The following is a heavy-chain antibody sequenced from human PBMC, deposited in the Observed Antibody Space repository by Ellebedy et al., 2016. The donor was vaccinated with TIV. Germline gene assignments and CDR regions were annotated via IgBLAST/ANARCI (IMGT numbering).Heavy chain of an antibody. D-gene: IGHD5-12*01. Sequence: GGSLRLXXAASGFTFSSYGMHWVRQAPGKGLEWVAVISYDGSNKYYADSVKGRFTISRDNSKNTLYLQMNSLRAEDTAVYYCAKEGGYDSGFDYWGQGTLVTVSS. J-gene: IGHJ4*02. V-gene: IGHV3-30*18. CDR1: GFTFSSYG. CDR3: AKEGGYDSGFDY. CDR2: ISYDGSNK.